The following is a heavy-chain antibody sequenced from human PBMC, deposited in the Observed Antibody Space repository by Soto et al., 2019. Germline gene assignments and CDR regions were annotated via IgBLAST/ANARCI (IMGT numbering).Heavy chain of an antibody. J-gene: IGHJ6*02. CDR2: ITYDGSNK. CDR3: AKDRLGSSGWYGGGYYYYGMDV. Sequence: QVQLVESGGGVVQPGRSLRLSCAASGFTFSSYGMHWVRQAPGKGLEWVAVITYDGSNKYYADSVKGRFTISRDNSKNTLYLQMNSLRAEDTAVYYCAKDRLGSSGWYGGGYYYYGMDVWGQGTTVTVSS. D-gene: IGHD6-13*01. CDR1: GFTFSSYG. V-gene: IGHV3-30*18.